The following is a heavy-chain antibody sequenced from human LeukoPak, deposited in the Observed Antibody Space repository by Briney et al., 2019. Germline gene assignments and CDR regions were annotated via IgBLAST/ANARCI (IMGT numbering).Heavy chain of an antibody. D-gene: IGHD3-22*01. J-gene: IGHJ4*02. CDR1: GGSFSGYY. Sequence: PSETLSLTCAVYGGSFSGYYWSWIRQPPGKGLEWIGEINHSGSTNYNPSLRSRVTISVDTSKNQFSLKLSSVTAADTAVYYCARGRLLYYDSSGYYGYWGQGTLVTVSS. CDR2: INHSGST. CDR3: ARGRLLYYDSSGYYGY. V-gene: IGHV4-34*01.